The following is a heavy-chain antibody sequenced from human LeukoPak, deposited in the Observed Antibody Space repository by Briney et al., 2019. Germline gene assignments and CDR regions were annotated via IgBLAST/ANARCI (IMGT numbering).Heavy chain of an antibody. CDR1: GGSISSYY. V-gene: IGHV4-59*01. Sequence: SETLSLTCTVSGGSISSYYWSWIRQPPGKGLEWIGYIYYSGSTNYNPSLKSRVTISVDTSKNQFSLKLSSVTAADTAVYYCASLAGDYQGADVFDIWGQGTMVTVSS. CDR3: ASLAGDYQGADVFDI. CDR2: IYYSGST. J-gene: IGHJ3*02. D-gene: IGHD4-17*01.